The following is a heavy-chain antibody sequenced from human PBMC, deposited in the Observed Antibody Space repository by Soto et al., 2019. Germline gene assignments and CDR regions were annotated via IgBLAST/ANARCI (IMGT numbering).Heavy chain of an antibody. Sequence: GASVKVSCKASGYTFTSYAMHWVRQAPGQGLEWMGWINAGNGNTKYSQKFQGRVTITRDTSASTAYMELSSLRSEDTAVYYCARSRGVLAVAGKVDYWGQGTLVTVSS. V-gene: IGHV1-3*01. CDR2: INAGNGNT. D-gene: IGHD6-19*01. CDR1: GYTFTSYA. J-gene: IGHJ4*02. CDR3: ARSRGVLAVAGKVDY.